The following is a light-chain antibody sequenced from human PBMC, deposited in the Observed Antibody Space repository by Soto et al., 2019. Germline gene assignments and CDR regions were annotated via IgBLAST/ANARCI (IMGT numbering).Light chain of an antibody. CDR1: QSISDW. CDR3: QQYETYWT. Sequence: IPMTPPPATLSASIGDSVTITCRASQSISDWLAWHQQKPGQAPKLLIYKASSLESGVPSRFSGSGFGTEFTLTISSLQPDDFATYYCQQYETYWTFGQGTKVDI. J-gene: IGKJ1*01. V-gene: IGKV1-5*03. CDR2: KAS.